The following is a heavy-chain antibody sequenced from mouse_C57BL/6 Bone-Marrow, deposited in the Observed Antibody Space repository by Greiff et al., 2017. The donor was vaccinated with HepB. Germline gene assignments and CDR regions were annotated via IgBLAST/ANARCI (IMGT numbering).Heavy chain of an antibody. Sequence: EVQVVESGGDLVKPGGSLKLSCAASGFTFSSYGMSWVRQTPDKRLEWVATISSGGSYTYYPDSVKGRFTISRDNAKNTLYLQMSSLKSEDTAMYYCARHEIYYYGSSYWGQGTTLTVSS. CDR3: ARHEIYYYGSSY. CDR2: ISSGGSYT. CDR1: GFTFSSYG. V-gene: IGHV5-6*01. D-gene: IGHD1-1*01. J-gene: IGHJ2*01.